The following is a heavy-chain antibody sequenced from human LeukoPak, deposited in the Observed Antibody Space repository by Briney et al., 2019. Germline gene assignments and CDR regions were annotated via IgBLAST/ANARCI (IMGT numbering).Heavy chain of an antibody. CDR3: ARGLHRRCSGGICYQPFDY. J-gene: IGHJ4*02. D-gene: IGHD2-15*01. CDR1: GFTFSSYA. V-gene: IGHV3-30*04. Sequence: GGSLRLSCAASGFTFSSYAMHWVRQAPGKGLEWVALISSDGSKIYYADSVKGRFTISRDNSRNTLYLQMNSLRAEDSAVYYCARGLHRRCSGGICYQPFDYWGQGTLVTVSS. CDR2: ISSDGSKI.